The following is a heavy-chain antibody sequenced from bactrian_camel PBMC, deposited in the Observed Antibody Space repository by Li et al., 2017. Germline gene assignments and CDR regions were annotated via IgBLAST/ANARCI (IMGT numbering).Heavy chain of an antibody. Sequence: HVQLVESGGGSVQAGGSLRLSCAASGLTDSHNCMGWFRQAPGKEREGVATIYTGDDSTYYIDSVKGRFTISQDNAKNMIYLQMNNLKPEDTATYYCAADLVTDEPSLVETEYYYWGQGTQVTVS. CDR3: AADLVTDEPSLVETEYYY. V-gene: IGHV3S1*01. CDR2: IYTGDDST. D-gene: IGHD1*01. J-gene: IGHJ4*01. CDR1: GLTDSHNC.